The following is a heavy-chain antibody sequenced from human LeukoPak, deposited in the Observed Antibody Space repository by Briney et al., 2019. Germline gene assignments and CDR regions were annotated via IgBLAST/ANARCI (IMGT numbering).Heavy chain of an antibody. Sequence: GGSLRLSCAASGFTFSSYSMSWVRQAPGKGLEWVSAISGSGGSTYYADSVKGRFTISRDNSKNTLYLQMNSLRAEDTAVYYCAKPDYSYVSSGYCFDYWGQGTLVTVSS. V-gene: IGHV3-23*01. CDR3: AKPDYSYVSSGYCFDY. CDR1: GFTFSSYS. J-gene: IGHJ4*02. CDR2: ISGSGGST. D-gene: IGHD3-22*01.